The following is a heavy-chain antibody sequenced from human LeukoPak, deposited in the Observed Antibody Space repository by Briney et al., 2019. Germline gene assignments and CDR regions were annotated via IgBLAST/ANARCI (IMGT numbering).Heavy chain of an antibody. CDR2: VSGSGSRT. J-gene: IGHJ3*01. CDR3: AKDSSGYPGGNAFDV. D-gene: IGHD3-22*01. CDR1: GFTFSSYA. Sequence: GESLRLSCAASGFTFSSYAMSWVRQAPGKGLGWVSGVSGSGSRTYYADSVKGRFTISRDNSKNTLYLQMNCLRAEDTAVYYCAKDSSGYPGGNAFDVWGQGTTVTVSS. V-gene: IGHV3-23*01.